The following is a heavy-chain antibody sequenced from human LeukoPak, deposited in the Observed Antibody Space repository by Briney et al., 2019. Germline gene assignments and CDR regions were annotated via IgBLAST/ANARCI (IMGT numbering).Heavy chain of an antibody. J-gene: IGHJ6*03. CDR1: GGTFSSYA. D-gene: IGHD3-3*01. V-gene: IGHV1-69*13. CDR3: ASPQYYDFWSGYYPKDYYYYTDV. Sequence: GASVKVSCKASGGTFSSYAISWVRQAPGQGLEWMGGIIPILGTANYAQKFQGRVTITADESTSTAYMELSSLRSEDTAVYYCASPQYYDFWSGYYPKDYYYYTDVWGKGTTVTVSS. CDR2: IIPILGTA.